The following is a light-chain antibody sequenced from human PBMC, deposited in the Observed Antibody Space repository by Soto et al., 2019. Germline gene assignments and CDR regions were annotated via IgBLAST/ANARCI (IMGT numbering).Light chain of an antibody. CDR2: KVS. CDR3: MQGTHWPIT. CDR1: QILVHSDGIAY. J-gene: IGKJ5*01. Sequence: VVMTQSPLSLPVTLGQPASICCRSNQILVHSDGIAYFSWFQQRPGRSPRRLIYKVSNRDSGVPARFSGSGSGTDFALKISRVEAEDVGVYYCMQGTHWPITFGQGTRLEIK. V-gene: IGKV2-30*02.